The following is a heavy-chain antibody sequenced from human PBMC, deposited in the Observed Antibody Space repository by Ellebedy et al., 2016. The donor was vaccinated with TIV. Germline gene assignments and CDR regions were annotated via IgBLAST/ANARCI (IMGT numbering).Heavy chain of an antibody. CDR3: ARPGGDGNAFDI. J-gene: IGHJ3*02. V-gene: IGHV4-59*01. CDR1: GGSISTYY. CDR2: IYYTGST. D-gene: IGHD2-21*01. Sequence: MPSETLSLTCTVPGGSISTYYWSWIRLPPGERVEWIGDIYYTGSTNYNPSLKSRVTISVDTSKNQFSLKLTSATAADTAVYYCARPGGDGNAFDIWGQGTMVTVSS.